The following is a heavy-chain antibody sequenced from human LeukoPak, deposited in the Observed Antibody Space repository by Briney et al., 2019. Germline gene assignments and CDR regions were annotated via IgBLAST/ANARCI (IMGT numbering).Heavy chain of an antibody. CDR1: VFTFSDSW. Sequence: PGGSLRLSCAASVFTFSDSWMSSVRQAPGKGLEGVANMNQDGSAKGYVDSVKGRFTISRDNARTSLYLQMSSLRPEDTAVYYCATYTHWVAGDVWGQGTTVTVSS. CDR3: ATYTHWVAGDV. J-gene: IGHJ6*02. V-gene: IGHV3-7*01. CDR2: MNQDGSAK. D-gene: IGHD3-16*01.